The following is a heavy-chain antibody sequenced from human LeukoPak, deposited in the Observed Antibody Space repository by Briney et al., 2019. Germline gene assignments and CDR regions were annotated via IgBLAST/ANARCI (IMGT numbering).Heavy chain of an antibody. D-gene: IGHD6-6*01. CDR3: ARHPSSYYHFDY. Sequence: SETLSLTCTVSGGSASSNNDYWGWIRQPLGKGLEWIGTICYSGSTYYNSSLKSRVTISVDTSENQCSLKLSSVIAADTAVYYCARHPSSYYHFDYWGQGTLVTVSS. V-gene: IGHV4-39*01. CDR1: GGSASSNNDY. CDR2: ICYSGST. J-gene: IGHJ4*02.